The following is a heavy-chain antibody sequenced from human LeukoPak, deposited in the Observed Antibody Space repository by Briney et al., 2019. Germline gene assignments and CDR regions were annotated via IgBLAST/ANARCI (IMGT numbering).Heavy chain of an antibody. CDR3: AKDLSDFCFRY. Sequence: GGSLRLSCAASGFTVKDNFMSWVRQAPGKGLEWVSAISGSGGSTYYADSVKGRFTISRDNSKNTLYLQMNSLRAEDTAVYYCAKDLSDFCFRYWGQGTLVTVSS. CDR1: GFTVKDNF. CDR2: ISGSGGST. V-gene: IGHV3-23*01. J-gene: IGHJ4*02. D-gene: IGHD2-15*01.